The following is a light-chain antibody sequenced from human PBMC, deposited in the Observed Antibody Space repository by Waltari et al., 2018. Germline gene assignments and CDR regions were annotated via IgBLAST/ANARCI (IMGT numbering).Light chain of an antibody. CDR3: QQYNTYPVT. V-gene: IGKV1-5*03. CDR1: QSMSIF. CDR2: KAS. Sequence: IQMTQSPSTLSASVGDRVTITCRASQSMSIFFSWYQQKPGRAPKLLLYKASTLQSGVPSRFSGSGAVTEITLTISDLQPDDFATYYCQQYNTYPVTFGGGTKVEIK. J-gene: IGKJ4*01.